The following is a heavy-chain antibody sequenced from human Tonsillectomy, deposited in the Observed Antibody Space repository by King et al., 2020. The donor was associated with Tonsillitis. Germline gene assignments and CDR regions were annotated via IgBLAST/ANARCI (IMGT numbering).Heavy chain of an antibody. Sequence: QLVQSGAEVKKPGYSVKVSCKASGGTFSSYAISWVRQAPGQGLEWMGRIIPILGIANYAQKFQGRVTITADKSTSTAYMERSSLRSEDTAVYYCARDTMLAHSSVYHSDYWGQGTLVTVSS. CDR3: ARDTMLAHSSVYHSDY. D-gene: IGHD3-22*01. CDR1: GGTFSSYA. V-gene: IGHV1-69*04. CDR2: IIPILGIA. J-gene: IGHJ4*02.